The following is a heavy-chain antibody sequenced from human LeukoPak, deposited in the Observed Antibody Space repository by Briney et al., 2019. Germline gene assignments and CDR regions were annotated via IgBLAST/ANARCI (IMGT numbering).Heavy chain of an antibody. D-gene: IGHD3-10*01. CDR1: GYSFTSYW. CDR2: IYPGDSDT. Sequence: GESLQISCQGSGYSFTSYWIGWVRPMPGKGLEWMGIIYPGDSDTRYSPSFQGQVTISADKSISTAYPQWSSLKASDTAMYYCARRGVHRNWFDPWGQGTLVTVSS. V-gene: IGHV5-51*01. CDR3: ARRGVHRNWFDP. J-gene: IGHJ5*02.